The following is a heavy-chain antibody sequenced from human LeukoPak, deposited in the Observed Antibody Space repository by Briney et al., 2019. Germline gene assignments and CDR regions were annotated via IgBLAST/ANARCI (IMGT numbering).Heavy chain of an antibody. J-gene: IGHJ4*02. D-gene: IGHD5-18*01. CDR3: ARDPLGYSYDAYYFDF. CDR2: ISYDGSKK. Sequence: PGGSLRLSCAASGFTFSSHGMRWVRQAPGKWLEWVAVISYDGSKKYHADSVKGRFTISRDNSKNTLYLQMNSLRAEDTAVYARARDPLGYSYDAYYFDFWGQGTLFTVSS. V-gene: IGHV3-33*05. CDR1: GFTFSSHG.